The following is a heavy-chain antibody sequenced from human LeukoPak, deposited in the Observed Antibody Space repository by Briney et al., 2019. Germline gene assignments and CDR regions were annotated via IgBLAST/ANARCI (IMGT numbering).Heavy chain of an antibody. V-gene: IGHV3-74*01. CDR3: GRDVVLGSGSVDY. J-gene: IGHJ4*02. CDR1: GFTFTNHW. CDR2: IRGDGGDT. Sequence: GGSLRLSCAASGFTFTNHWMHWVRQAPGKGLVWFSRIRGDGGDTSYADSVKGRFTISRDNAKNTLYLQMDSLGAEDTAVYYCGRDVVLGSGSVDYWGQGVLVTVSS. D-gene: IGHD3-10*01.